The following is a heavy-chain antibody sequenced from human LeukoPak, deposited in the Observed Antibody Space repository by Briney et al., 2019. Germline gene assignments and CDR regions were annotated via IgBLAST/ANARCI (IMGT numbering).Heavy chain of an antibody. Sequence: ASVKVSCKACGGTFSSYAISWVRQGPGQGLEWMGRIIPTLEIANYAQKFQGRVTITADKSTSTAYMELSRLRSDDTAVYYCARSRAGSGWYEFLTAFDYWGQGTLVTLSS. V-gene: IGHV1-69*04. CDR1: GGTFSSYA. CDR2: IIPTLEIA. D-gene: IGHD6-19*01. CDR3: ARSRAGSGWYEFLTAFDY. J-gene: IGHJ4*02.